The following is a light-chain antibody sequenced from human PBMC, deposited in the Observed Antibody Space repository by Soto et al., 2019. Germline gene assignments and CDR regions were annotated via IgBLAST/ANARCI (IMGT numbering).Light chain of an antibody. CDR3: QQYNNWPPYT. CDR2: GAS. J-gene: IGKJ2*01. V-gene: IGKV3-15*01. CDR1: QSVSSN. Sequence: EIVMTQSPATLSVSPGERATLSCRASQSVSSNLAWYQQKPGQAPRLLIYGASTRATGIPARFSGSGSGTEFTLNISSLQSADFAVYYCQQYNNWPPYTFGQGTKLEIK.